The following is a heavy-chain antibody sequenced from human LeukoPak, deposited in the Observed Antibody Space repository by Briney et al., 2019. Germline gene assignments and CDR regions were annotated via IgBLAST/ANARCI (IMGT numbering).Heavy chain of an antibody. CDR1: GFTFSSYW. CDR2: IKQDGSEK. D-gene: IGHD3-3*01. J-gene: IGHJ4*02. V-gene: IGHV3-7*01. CDR3: ARDHLNYDFWSGYG. Sequence: GGSLRLSCAASGFTFSSYWMNWVRQAPGKGLEWVANIKQDGSEKYYVDSVKGRFTISRDNSKNTLYLQMNSLRAEDTAVYYCARDHLNYDFWSGYGWGQGTLVTVSS.